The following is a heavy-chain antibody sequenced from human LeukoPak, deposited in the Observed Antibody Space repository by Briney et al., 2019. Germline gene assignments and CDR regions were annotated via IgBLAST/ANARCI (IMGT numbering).Heavy chain of an antibody. CDR1: GGSFSGYY. V-gene: IGHV4-34*01. J-gene: IGHJ4*02. D-gene: IGHD2-15*01. CDR3: ARHRREYCSGGSCYSVFDY. Sequence: SETLSLTCAVYGGSFSGYYWSWIRQPPGKGLEWIGEINHSGSTNYNPSLKSRVTISVDTSKNQFSLKLSSVTAADTAVYYCARHRREYCSGGSCYSVFDYWGQGTLVTVSS. CDR2: INHSGST.